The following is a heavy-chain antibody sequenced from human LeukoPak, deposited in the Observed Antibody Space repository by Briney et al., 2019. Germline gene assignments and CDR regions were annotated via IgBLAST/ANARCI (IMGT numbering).Heavy chain of an antibody. V-gene: IGHV4-59*01. Sequence: PSETLSLTCTVSGGSISSYYWSWIRQPPGKGLEWIGYIYYSGSTNYNLSLKSRVTISVDTSKNQFSLKLSSVTAADTAVYYCARGGYSYYYGMDVWGQGTTVTVSS. CDR2: IYYSGST. J-gene: IGHJ6*02. CDR3: ARGGYSYYYGMDV. D-gene: IGHD5-18*01. CDR1: GGSISSYY.